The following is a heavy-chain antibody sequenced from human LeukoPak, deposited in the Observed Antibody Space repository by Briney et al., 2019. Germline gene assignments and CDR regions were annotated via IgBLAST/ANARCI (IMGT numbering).Heavy chain of an antibody. CDR2: IYPGDSDT. D-gene: IGHD6-13*01. V-gene: IGHV5-51*01. J-gene: IGHJ4*02. CDR3: ARRGTGYSRTWYVDY. Sequence: GESLKISCKGSGYSFTNYWIGWVRQMPGKGLEWMGIIYPGDSDTRYSPSFQGQVTISADKSISTAYLQWSSLKASDTAMYYCARRGTGYSRTWYVDYWGQGTLVTVCS. CDR1: GYSFTNYW.